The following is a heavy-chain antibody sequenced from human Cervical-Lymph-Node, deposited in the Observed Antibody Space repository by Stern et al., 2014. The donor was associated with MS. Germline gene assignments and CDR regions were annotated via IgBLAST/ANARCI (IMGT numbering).Heavy chain of an antibody. CDR2: IYWDDDK. CDR1: GFSLSTSGVG. Sequence: QVTLKESGPTLVKPTQTLTLTCNFSGFSLSTSGVGVGRIRQPPGQAREWLALIYWDDDKRSSTFLKSMLTITNDTSKNQVILTMTNMGPVDTATYYCAHRRYSSSWYDYNWFDPWGQGTLVTVSS. V-gene: IGHV2-5*02. CDR3: AHRRYSSSWYDYNWFDP. J-gene: IGHJ5*02. D-gene: IGHD6-13*01.